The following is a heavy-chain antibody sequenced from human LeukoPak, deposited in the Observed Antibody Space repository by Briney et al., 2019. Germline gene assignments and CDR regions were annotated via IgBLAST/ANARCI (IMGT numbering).Heavy chain of an antibody. Sequence: SETLSLTCAVYGGSFSGYYWSWIRQPPGKGLEWIGEINHSGSTNYNPSLKSRVTISVDTSKNQFSLKLSSVTAADTAVYYCATYYYGSGSHYNCFDPWGQGTLVTVSS. CDR3: ATYYYGSGSHYNCFDP. D-gene: IGHD3-10*01. J-gene: IGHJ5*02. CDR2: INHSGST. CDR1: GGSFSGYY. V-gene: IGHV4-34*01.